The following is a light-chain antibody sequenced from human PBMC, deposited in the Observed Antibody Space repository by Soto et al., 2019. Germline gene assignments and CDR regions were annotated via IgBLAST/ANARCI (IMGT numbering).Light chain of an antibody. CDR3: QQRAN. Sequence: EIVLTQSPATLPLSPGERATLSCRASQSVTGSVAWYQQRPGQAPRLLIYDTSNRATGIPSRFSGGGSGTDFTLSISSLEPEDSAVYYCQQRANFGQGTRLEI. V-gene: IGKV3-11*01. CDR2: DTS. J-gene: IGKJ5*01. CDR1: QSVTGS.